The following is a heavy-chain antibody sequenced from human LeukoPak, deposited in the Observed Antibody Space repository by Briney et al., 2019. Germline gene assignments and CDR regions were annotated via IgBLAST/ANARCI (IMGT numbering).Heavy chain of an antibody. CDR3: ARSLTMVRGVIIIGY. V-gene: IGHV1-8*01. D-gene: IGHD3-10*01. Sequence: ASVKVSCKASGYTFTSYDINWVRQATGQGLEWMGWMNPNSGNTGYAQKFQGRVTMTRNTSISTAYMELSSLRSEDTAVYYCARSLTMVRGVIIIGYWGQRTLVTVSS. CDR2: MNPNSGNT. CDR1: GYTFTSYD. J-gene: IGHJ4*02.